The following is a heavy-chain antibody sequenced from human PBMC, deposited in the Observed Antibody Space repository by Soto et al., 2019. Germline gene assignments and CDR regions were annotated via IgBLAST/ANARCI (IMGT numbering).Heavy chain of an antibody. J-gene: IGHJ5*02. Sequence: QVQLVQSGAEVKKPGASVKVSCKAPRYIFTAYFMHWVRQAPGQGLEWMGWINPNNGATHYGLSFQGRVTMSRDTSTSTVYMELSSLRSNDTAVYYCASHDPGARFDPWGQGTLVIVSS. V-gene: IGHV1-2*02. CDR1: RYIFTAYF. CDR3: ASHDPGARFDP. CDR2: INPNNGAT. D-gene: IGHD1-1*01.